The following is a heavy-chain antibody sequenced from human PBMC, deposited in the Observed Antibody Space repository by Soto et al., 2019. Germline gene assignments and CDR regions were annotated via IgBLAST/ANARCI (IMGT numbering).Heavy chain of an antibody. J-gene: IGHJ3*02. CDR1: GFTFSNAW. Sequence: GESLKISCAASGFTFSNAWMSWVRQAPGKGLEWVGRIKSKTDGGTTDYAAPVKGRFTISRDDSKNTLYLQMNSLKTEDTAVYYCTTDPSGIAVAGTDAFDIWGQGTMVTVSS. D-gene: IGHD6-19*01. V-gene: IGHV3-15*01. CDR3: TTDPSGIAVAGTDAFDI. CDR2: IKSKTDGGTT.